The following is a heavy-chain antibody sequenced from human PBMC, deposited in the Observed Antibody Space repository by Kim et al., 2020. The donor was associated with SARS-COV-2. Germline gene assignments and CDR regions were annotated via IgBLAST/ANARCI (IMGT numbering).Heavy chain of an antibody. D-gene: IGHD3-22*01. J-gene: IGHJ4*02. Sequence: AGSLRLSCAASGFTFSSCAMSWVRQAPGKGLEWVSAISGSGDSTYYADSVKGRFTISRDNSRNTLYLQMNSLRAEDTAVYYCAKAPRAYDSSSYYYFFYWGQGTLVTVSS. V-gene: IGHV3-23*01. CDR2: ISGSGDST. CDR3: AKAPRAYDSSSYYYFFY. CDR1: GFTFSSCA.